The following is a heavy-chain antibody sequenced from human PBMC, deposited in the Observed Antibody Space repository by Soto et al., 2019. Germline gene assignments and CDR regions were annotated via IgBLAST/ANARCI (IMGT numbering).Heavy chain of an antibody. CDR1: GFTFSSYW. CDR3: ARSPGSWYVGVGYYYYMDV. V-gene: IGHV3-74*01. Sequence: GGSLRLSCAASGFTFSSYWMHWVRQAPGKGLVWVSRINSDGSSTSYADSVKGRFTISRDNAKNTLYLQMNSLRAGDTAVYYCARSPGSWYVGVGYYYYMDVWGKGTTVTVSS. J-gene: IGHJ6*03. CDR2: INSDGSST. D-gene: IGHD6-13*01.